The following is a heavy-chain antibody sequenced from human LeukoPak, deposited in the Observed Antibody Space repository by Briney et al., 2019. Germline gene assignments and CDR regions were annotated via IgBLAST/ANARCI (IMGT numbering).Heavy chain of an antibody. V-gene: IGHV3-30*01. D-gene: IGHD1-26*01. CDR2: ISYDGSNK. Sequence: GRSLRLSCAASGLTFSSYAMHWVRQAPGKGLEWVAVISYDGSNKYYADSVKGRFTISRDNSKNTLYLQMNSLRAEDTAVYYCARDLDSGSYYWGQGTLVTVSS. CDR1: GLTFSSYA. J-gene: IGHJ4*02. CDR3: ARDLDSGSYY.